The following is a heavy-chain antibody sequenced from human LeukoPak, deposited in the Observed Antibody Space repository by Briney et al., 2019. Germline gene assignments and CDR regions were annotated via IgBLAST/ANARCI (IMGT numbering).Heavy chain of an antibody. CDR1: GYTLTSHY. J-gene: IGHJ6*02. CDR2: INPNTGAT. CDR3: ASVGVVADYGLDV. V-gene: IGHV1-2*02. D-gene: IGHD2-15*01. Sequence: ASVKVSCKASGYTLTSHYLHWVRQAPGQGLEWMGWINPNTGATTYAQRFQGRVTLTRDTSISTAYMDLSRLRPDDTAVYYCASVGVVADYGLDVWGQGTTVTVSS.